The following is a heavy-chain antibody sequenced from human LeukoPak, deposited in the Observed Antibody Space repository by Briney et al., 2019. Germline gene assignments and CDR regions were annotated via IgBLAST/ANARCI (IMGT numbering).Heavy chain of an antibody. J-gene: IGHJ5*01. CDR2: ISAYNGNT. CDR3: TRDESGTRRGWFEY. Sequence: ASVKVSCKASGYTFTSYGISWVRQAPGQGLEWMGWISAYNGNTNYTQRLQGRVTMTTETSTSTAYMELRSLRSDDTAVYYCTRDESGTRRGWFEYWGQGTLVTVSS. CDR1: GYTFTSYG. V-gene: IGHV1-18*01.